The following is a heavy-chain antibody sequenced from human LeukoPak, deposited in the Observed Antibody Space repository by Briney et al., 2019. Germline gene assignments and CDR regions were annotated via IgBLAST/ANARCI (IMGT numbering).Heavy chain of an antibody. V-gene: IGHV3-21*01. CDR1: GFTFSSYS. J-gene: IGHJ6*02. D-gene: IGHD3-3*01. CDR2: ISSSSSYI. Sequence: GGSLRLSCAASGFTFSSYSMNWVRQAPGKGLGWVSSISSSSSYIYYADSVKGRFTISRDNAKNSLYLQMNSLRAEDTAVYYCARLSDYDFWSGPYPYYYYYYGMDVWGQGTTVTVSS. CDR3: ARLSDYDFWSGPYPYYYYYYGMDV.